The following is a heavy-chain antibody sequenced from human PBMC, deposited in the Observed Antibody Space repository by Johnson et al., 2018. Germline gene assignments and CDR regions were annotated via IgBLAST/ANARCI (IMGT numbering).Heavy chain of an antibody. CDR1: GFTFDDYA. Sequence: VQLVESGGGLVQPGRSLRLSCAASGFTFDDYAMHWVRQAPGKGLEWVSGISWNRGSIGYAASVKGRFTISRDNAKNSLYLQMNSLRTEDTALYYCAKARGYDQDAFDIWGQGTMVTVSS. CDR3: AKARGYDQDAFDI. CDR2: ISWNRGSI. J-gene: IGHJ3*02. V-gene: IGHV3-9*01. D-gene: IGHD5-12*01.